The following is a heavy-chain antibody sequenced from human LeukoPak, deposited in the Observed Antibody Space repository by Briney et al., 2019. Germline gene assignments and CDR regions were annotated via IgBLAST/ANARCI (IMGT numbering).Heavy chain of an antibody. Sequence: ASVRVSCKASGYTFTGYYIHWVRQAPGQGLERMGWINPNSGGTNYAQKFQGRVTMTRDTSISTAYMELTRLRSDDTAVYYCARDICGGSDCAFDIWGQGTMVTVSS. CDR2: INPNSGGT. V-gene: IGHV1-2*02. CDR3: ARDICGGSDCAFDI. D-gene: IGHD1-26*01. CDR1: GYTFTGYY. J-gene: IGHJ3*02.